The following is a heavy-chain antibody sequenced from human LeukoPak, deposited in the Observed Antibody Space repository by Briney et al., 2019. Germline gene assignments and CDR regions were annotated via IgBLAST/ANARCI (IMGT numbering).Heavy chain of an antibody. CDR1: RFTFSSYG. CDR2: IQYDGSNS. CDR3: ASGNNYGYGAYY. Sequence: PGGSLRLSCAASRFTFSSYGMHWVRQAPGKGLEWVAFIQYDGSNSYYADSVKGRFTISRDNSKNTLYLQMNSLRAEDTAAYYCASGNNYGYGAYYWGQGTLVTISS. D-gene: IGHD5-18*01. V-gene: IGHV3-30*02. J-gene: IGHJ4*02.